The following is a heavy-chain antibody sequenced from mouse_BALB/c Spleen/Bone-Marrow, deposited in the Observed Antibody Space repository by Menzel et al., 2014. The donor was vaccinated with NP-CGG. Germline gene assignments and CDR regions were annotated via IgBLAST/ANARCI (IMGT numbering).Heavy chain of an antibody. CDR1: GYTFTSYW. CDR2: IDPSDSET. CDR3: ARNWVYFDY. V-gene: IGHV1-69*02. Sequence: QVQLQQSGAELVNSGAPVKLSCKASGYTFTSYWMNWVKQRPGRGLEWIGRIDPSDSETHYNQKFKDKATLTVDKSSSTAYIQLSSLTSEDSAVYYCARNWVYFDYWGQGTTLTVSS. D-gene: IGHD4-1*01. J-gene: IGHJ2*01.